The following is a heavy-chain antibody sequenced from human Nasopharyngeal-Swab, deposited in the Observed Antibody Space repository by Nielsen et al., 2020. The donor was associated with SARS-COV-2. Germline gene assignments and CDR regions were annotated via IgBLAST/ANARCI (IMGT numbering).Heavy chain of an antibody. CDR2: IYYSGST. J-gene: IGHJ4*02. CDR1: GGSISSRSYY. CDR3: ARDIYGSGTHYMDY. V-gene: IGHV4-39*02. D-gene: IGHD3-10*01. Sequence: SETLSLTCTVSGGSISSRSYYWGWIRQPPGKGLEWIGSIYYSGSTYYNPSLKSRVTISVDTSKNQFSLKLSSVTAADTAVYYCARDIYGSGTHYMDYWGQGTVVTVSS.